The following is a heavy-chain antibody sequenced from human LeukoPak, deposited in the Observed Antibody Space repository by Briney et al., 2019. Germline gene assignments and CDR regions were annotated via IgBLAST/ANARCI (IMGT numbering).Heavy chain of an antibody. CDR1: DFIFSSSG. D-gene: IGHD2-2*01. CDR2: IRYDGSNK. J-gene: IGHJ4*02. CDR3: ARTRGIVVVPAARFDY. Sequence: QPGGPLRLSCASADFIFSSSGMRLGRLAAKKGLWRGAFIRYDGSNKYYADSVKGRFTISRDNSKNTLYLQMKSWRAEDTAVYYCARTRGIVVVPAARFDYWGQGTLVTVSS. V-gene: IGHV3-30*02.